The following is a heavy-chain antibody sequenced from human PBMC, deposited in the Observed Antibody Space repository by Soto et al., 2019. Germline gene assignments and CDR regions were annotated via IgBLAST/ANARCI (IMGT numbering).Heavy chain of an antibody. CDR2: IIPILGIA. D-gene: IGHD1-1*01. CDR1: GGTFSSYT. V-gene: IGHV1-69*02. J-gene: IGHJ6*03. Sequence: ASVKVSCKASGGTFSSYTISWVRQAPGQGLEWMGRIIPILGIANYAQKFQGRVTITADKSTSTAYMELSSLGSEDTAVYYCAISTRPIGYYYYYYMDVWGKGTTVTVSS. CDR3: AISTRPIGYYYYYYMDV.